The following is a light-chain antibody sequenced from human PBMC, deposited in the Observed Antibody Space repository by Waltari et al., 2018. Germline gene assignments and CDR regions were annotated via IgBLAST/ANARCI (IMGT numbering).Light chain of an antibody. J-gene: IGLJ3*02. CDR2: TTD. Sequence: QPAPTQPPSASGPPGQRVTNSCSRRSSNIGRATVNSDQQFPVAAPKLLIHTTDQRPAGVPDRFSGSKSGTSASLAISGLQSEDEADYFCASWDGRLNGVVFGGGTKLTVL. CDR3: ASWDGRLNGVV. V-gene: IGLV1-44*01. CDR1: SSNIGRAT.